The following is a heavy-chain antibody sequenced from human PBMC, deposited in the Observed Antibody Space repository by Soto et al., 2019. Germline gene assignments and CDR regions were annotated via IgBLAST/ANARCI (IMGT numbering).Heavy chain of an antibody. CDR1: GGSFSGYY. CDR2: INHSGST. Sequence: QVQLQQWGAGLLKPSETLSLTCAVYGGSFSGYYWSWIRQPPGKGLEWIGEINHSGSTNYNPSLKSRVTVPVDTSKNQFSLKLSSVTAADTAVYYCARGRITIFGVVITQHLYYFDYWGQGTLVTVSS. D-gene: IGHD3-3*01. J-gene: IGHJ4*02. CDR3: ARGRITIFGVVITQHLYYFDY. V-gene: IGHV4-34*01.